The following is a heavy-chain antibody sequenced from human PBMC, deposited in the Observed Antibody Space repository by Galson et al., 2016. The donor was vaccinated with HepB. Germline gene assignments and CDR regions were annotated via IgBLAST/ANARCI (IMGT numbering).Heavy chain of an antibody. V-gene: IGHV4-61*01. CDR1: GGSVSSRSYY. CDR3: ASNMGGGATWYFDY. D-gene: IGHD1-26*01. Sequence: ETLSLTCTVSGGSVSSRSYYWSWTRQPPGKALEWIGYVYFSGSTNYNPSLKSRVTMSVDTSENQFSLKLSSVTAADTAVYYCASNMGGGATWYFDYWGQGTLVTVSS. J-gene: IGHJ4*02. CDR2: VYFSGST.